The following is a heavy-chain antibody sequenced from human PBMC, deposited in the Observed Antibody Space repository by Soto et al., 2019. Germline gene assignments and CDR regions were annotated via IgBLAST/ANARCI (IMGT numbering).Heavy chain of an antibody. D-gene: IGHD3-9*01. J-gene: IGHJ5*02. V-gene: IGHV4-34*01. CDR1: GGSFSGYY. Sequence: PSETLSLTCAVYGGSFSGYYWSWIRQPPGKGLEWIGEINHSGSTNYNPSLKSRVTISVDTSKNQFSLKLSSVTAADTAVYYCARGTSRGKLFRYFDWPAYNWFDPWGQGTLVTVSS. CDR3: ARGTSRGKLFRYFDWPAYNWFDP. CDR2: INHSGST.